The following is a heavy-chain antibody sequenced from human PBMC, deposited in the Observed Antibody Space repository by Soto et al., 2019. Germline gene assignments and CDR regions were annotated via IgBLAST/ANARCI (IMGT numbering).Heavy chain of an antibody. CDR2: INIDGSST. CDR1: DFSFSNSW. V-gene: IGHV3-74*01. Sequence: EVQLVESGGGLVHPGGSLRLSCEASDFSFSNSWMHWVRKVPGKGLVWVSRINIDGSSTDYADSVKGRFTISRDNAKNTLYLHMNSLRVEDKGKYYCARGNRAVAVRGLFDYWGQGTLVTVSS. CDR3: ARGNRAVAVRGLFDY. D-gene: IGHD6-19*01. J-gene: IGHJ4*02.